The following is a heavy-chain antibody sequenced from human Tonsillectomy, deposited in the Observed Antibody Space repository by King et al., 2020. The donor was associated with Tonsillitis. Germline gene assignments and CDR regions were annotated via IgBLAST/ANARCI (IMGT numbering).Heavy chain of an antibody. Sequence: VQLVESGGGLVQPGSSLRLSCAASGVTFVDYAMHWVRQASVKCLELVLGSGWHRVGIGYAGSVKGRFTSSRDNAKNSLYLQMNSLRAEDTAFYYCAKDKQYSYGPELDYWGRGTLVTVSS. CDR1: GVTFVDYA. J-gene: IGHJ4*02. D-gene: IGHD5-18*01. V-gene: IGHV3-9*01. CDR2: SGWHRVGI. CDR3: AKDKQYSYGPELDY.